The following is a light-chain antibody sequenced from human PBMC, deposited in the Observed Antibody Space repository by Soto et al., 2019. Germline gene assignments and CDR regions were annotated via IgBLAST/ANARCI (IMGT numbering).Light chain of an antibody. CDR1: QSIRSL. CDR2: GAS. Sequence: EVVMTHSPATLSVSQGEIATLSCRAAQSIRSLLAWYQHKPGQAPRLLIYGASTRATAIPARFTGSGSGTEFTLTISSLQSEDFAVYYCQQYNNWPITFGPGTRLEIK. J-gene: IGKJ5*01. V-gene: IGKV3-15*01. CDR3: QQYNNWPIT.